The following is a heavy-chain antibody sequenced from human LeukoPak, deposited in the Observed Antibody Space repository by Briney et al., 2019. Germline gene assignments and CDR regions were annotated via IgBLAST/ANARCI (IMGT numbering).Heavy chain of an antibody. J-gene: IGHJ3*02. Sequence: SETLSLTCTVSGGSVTSVSSYWSWIRQSPGKGLEWIGYIYYTGRAYYNPSLKSRVTISADTSKNHFSLKLSSVTAADTAVYYCARHFNNGDYKKTFDIWGQGTMVTVSS. CDR3: ARHFNNGDYKKTFDI. CDR1: GGSVTSVSSY. D-gene: IGHD4-17*01. CDR2: IYYTGRA. V-gene: IGHV4-39*01.